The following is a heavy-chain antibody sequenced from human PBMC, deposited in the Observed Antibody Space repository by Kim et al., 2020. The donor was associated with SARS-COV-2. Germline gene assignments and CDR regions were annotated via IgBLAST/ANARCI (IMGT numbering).Heavy chain of an antibody. D-gene: IGHD2-21*02. CDR3: ARDLGTYCGGDCYSPASNNWFDP. CDR1: GFTFSSYG. Sequence: GGSLRLSCAASGFTFSSYGMHWVRQAPGKGLEWVAVIWYDGSNKYYADSVKGRFTISRYNSKNTLYLQMNSLRAEDTAVYYCARDLGTYCGGDCYSPASNNWFDPWGQGTLVTVSS. J-gene: IGHJ5*02. V-gene: IGHV3-33*01. CDR2: IWYDGSNK.